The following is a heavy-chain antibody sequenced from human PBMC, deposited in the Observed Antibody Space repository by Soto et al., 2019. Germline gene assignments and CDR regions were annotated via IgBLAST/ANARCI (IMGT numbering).Heavy chain of an antibody. CDR1: GDSIRSGIYY. CDR2: AYYSGMT. CDR3: ARLPAEGVIDGGAMDV. D-gene: IGHD2-8*01. Sequence: SETLSLTCTVSGDSIRSGIYYWGWIRQPPGKGLEWIGSAYYSGMTHYGPSLRGRVTISVDTSKNQFSLRLSSVSAADTATYYCARLPAEGVIDGGAMDVWGQGTTVTVSS. V-gene: IGHV4-39*01. J-gene: IGHJ6*02.